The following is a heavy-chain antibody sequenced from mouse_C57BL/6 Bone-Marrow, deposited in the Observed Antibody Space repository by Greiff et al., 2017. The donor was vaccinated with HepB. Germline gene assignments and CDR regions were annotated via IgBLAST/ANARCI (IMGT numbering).Heavy chain of an antibody. CDR2: IYPGDGDT. Sequence: VQLQQSGAELVKPGASVKISCKASGYAFSSYWMNWVKQRPGKGLEWIGQIYPGDGDTNYNGKFKGKATLTADKSSSTAYMQLSSLTSEDSAVYFCARRDYYGSSYEYFDVWGTGTTVTVSS. V-gene: IGHV1-80*01. CDR1: GYAFSSYW. CDR3: ARRDYYGSSYEYFDV. J-gene: IGHJ1*03. D-gene: IGHD1-1*01.